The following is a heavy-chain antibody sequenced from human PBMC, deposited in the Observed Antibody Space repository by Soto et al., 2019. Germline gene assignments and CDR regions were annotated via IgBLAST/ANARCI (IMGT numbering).Heavy chain of an antibody. CDR1: GFTFTSSA. D-gene: IGHD2-8*01. CDR2: IAVGSGYT. J-gene: IGHJ4*02. Sequence: SVKVSCKASGFTFTSSAFQWVRQARGQRMEWIGWIAVGSGYTNYAQRFQDRVTLTRDMSTATTYIELSRLTSADTAIYYCAADATAWQQMVPSDYWGQGTLVTVSS. V-gene: IGHV1-58*01. CDR3: AADATAWQQMVPSDY.